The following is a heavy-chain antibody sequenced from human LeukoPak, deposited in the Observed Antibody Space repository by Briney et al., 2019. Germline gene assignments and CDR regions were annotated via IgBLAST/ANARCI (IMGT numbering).Heavy chain of an antibody. D-gene: IGHD2-21*02. CDR3: AKDISGGDCPDY. J-gene: IGHJ4*02. CDR2: ISYDGSDK. Sequence: GGSLRLSCAASGLTFSTYGMHWVRQAPGKGLEWVAVISYDGSDKYYADSVKGRFTISRDNSKNTVFLQMNSLSTEDTAVYYCAKDISGGDCPDYWGQGTLVTVSS. V-gene: IGHV3-30*18. CDR1: GLTFSTYG.